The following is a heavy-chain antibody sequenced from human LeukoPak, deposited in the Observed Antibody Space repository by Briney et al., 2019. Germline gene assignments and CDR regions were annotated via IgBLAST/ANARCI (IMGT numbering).Heavy chain of an antibody. D-gene: IGHD6-13*01. CDR1: GYTFTGYY. V-gene: IGHV1-2*02. J-gene: IGHJ4*02. Sequence: ASVKVSCKASGYTFTGYYMHWVRQAPRQGLEWMGWINPNSGGTNYAQKFQGRVTMTRDTSISTAYMELSRLRSDDTAVYYCAREAAAGRDPPDYWGQGTLVTVSS. CDR2: INPNSGGT. CDR3: AREAAAGRDPPDY.